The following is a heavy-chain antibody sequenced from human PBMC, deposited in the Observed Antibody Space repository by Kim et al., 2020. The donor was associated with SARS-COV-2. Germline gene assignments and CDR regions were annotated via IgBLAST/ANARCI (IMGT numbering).Heavy chain of an antibody. D-gene: IGHD3-22*01. CDR1: GGTFSSYA. CDR2: IIPIFGTA. V-gene: IGHV1-69*13. Sequence: SVKVSCKASGGTFSSYAISWVRQAPGQGLEWMGGIIPIFGTANYAQKFQGRVTITADESTSTAYMELSSLRSEDTAVYYCARRGSYYYDSSGPYYFDYWGQGTLVTVSS. CDR3: ARRGSYYYDSSGPYYFDY. J-gene: IGHJ4*02.